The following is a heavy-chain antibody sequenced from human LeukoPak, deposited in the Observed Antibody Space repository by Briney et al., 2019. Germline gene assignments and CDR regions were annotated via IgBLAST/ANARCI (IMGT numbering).Heavy chain of an antibody. V-gene: IGHV3-23*01. Sequence: GGSLRLSCAASGFTFSSYAMSWVRQAPGKGLEWVSDISGSGGSTYYADSVKGRFTISRDNSKNTLYLQMNSLRAEDTAVYHCAKGGRYLDYYYYYMDVWGKGTTVTFSS. CDR2: ISGSGGST. CDR3: AKGGRYLDYYYYYMDV. D-gene: IGHD1-26*01. J-gene: IGHJ6*03. CDR1: GFTFSSYA.